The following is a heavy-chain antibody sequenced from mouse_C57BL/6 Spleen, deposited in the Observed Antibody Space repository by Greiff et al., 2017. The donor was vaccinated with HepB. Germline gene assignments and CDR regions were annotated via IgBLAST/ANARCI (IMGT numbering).Heavy chain of an antibody. V-gene: IGHV7-3*01. CDR1: GFTFTDYY. J-gene: IGHJ2*01. Sequence: EVQRVESGGGLVQPGGSLSLSCAASGFTFTDYYMSWVRQPPGKALEWLGFIRNKANGYTTEYSASVKGRFTISRDNSKSILYLQMNDLRAEDSATYYCARSVYYDYRSYYFDYWGQGTTLTVAS. D-gene: IGHD2-4*01. CDR2: IRNKANGYTT. CDR3: ARSVYYDYRSYYFDY.